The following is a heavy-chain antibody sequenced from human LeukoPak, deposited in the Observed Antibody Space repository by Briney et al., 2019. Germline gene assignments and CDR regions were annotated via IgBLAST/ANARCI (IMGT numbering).Heavy chain of an antibody. D-gene: IGHD4-17*01. CDR3: ARVSTVPSTAFDI. J-gene: IGHJ3*02. Sequence: ASVKVSCKASGYTFTSYGISWVRQAPGQGLEWMGWISAYNGNTNYAQKLQGRVTMTTDTSTSTVYMELSSLRSEDTAVYYCARVSTVPSTAFDIWGQGTMVTVSS. CDR1: GYTFTSYG. V-gene: IGHV1-18*01. CDR2: ISAYNGNT.